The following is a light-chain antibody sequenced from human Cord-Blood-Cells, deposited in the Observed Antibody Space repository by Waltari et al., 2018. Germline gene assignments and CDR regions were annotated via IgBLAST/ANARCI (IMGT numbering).Light chain of an antibody. J-gene: IGKJ5*01. V-gene: IGKV1-9*01. Sequence: IQLTQSPSFRSPSLGDGVPITCRASQGISSYLAWYQQKPGKAPKLLIYAASTLQSGVPSRFSGSGSGTEFTLTISSLQPEDFATYYCQQLNSYPLTFGQGTRLEIK. CDR1: QGISSY. CDR3: QQLNSYPLT. CDR2: AAS.